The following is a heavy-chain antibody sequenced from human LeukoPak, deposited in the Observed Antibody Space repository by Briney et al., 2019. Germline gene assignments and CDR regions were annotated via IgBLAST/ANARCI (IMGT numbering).Heavy chain of an antibody. CDR2: ISGTGGTT. Sequence: GGSLRLSCAASGFTFSSYTMSWVRQAPGKGLEWVSGISGTGGTTYYADSVKGRFTISRDNSKNTLYLQMNSLRAEDTAVYYCATDGIVGATPDYCGQGPLVTVSS. D-gene: IGHD1-26*01. J-gene: IGHJ4*02. CDR3: ATDGIVGATPDY. CDR1: GFTFSSYT. V-gene: IGHV3-23*01.